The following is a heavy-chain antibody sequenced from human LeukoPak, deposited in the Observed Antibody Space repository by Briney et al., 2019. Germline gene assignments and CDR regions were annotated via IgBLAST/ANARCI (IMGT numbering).Heavy chain of an antibody. CDR1: GFTFSSYG. CDR2: IRYDGSNK. Sequence: GGSLRLSCAASGFTFSSYGMHWVRQAPGKGLEWVAFIRYDGSNKYYADSVKGRFTISRDNSKNTLYLQMNSLRAEDTAVYYFAKPQPAPLFVPAAIQHWGQGTLVTVSS. V-gene: IGHV3-30*02. J-gene: IGHJ1*01. CDR3: AKPQPAPLFVPAAIQH. D-gene: IGHD2-2*01.